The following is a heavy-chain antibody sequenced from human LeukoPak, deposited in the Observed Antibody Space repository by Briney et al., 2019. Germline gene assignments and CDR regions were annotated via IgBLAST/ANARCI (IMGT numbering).Heavy chain of an antibody. CDR2: IKSSTDGGTI. Sequence: ESGGSLRLSCAASGYTFSNAWMSWVRQAPGKGLEWVGRIKSSTDGGTIDYAAPVKGRFTISRDDSKNTLYLQMNSLKSEDTAVYYCVTELVRELGARCFDYWGQGTLVTVSS. D-gene: IGHD7-27*01. CDR3: VTELVRELGARCFDY. CDR1: GYTFSNAW. V-gene: IGHV3-15*01. J-gene: IGHJ4*02.